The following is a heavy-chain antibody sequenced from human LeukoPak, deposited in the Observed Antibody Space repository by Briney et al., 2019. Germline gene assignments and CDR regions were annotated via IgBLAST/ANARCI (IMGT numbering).Heavy chain of an antibody. Sequence: ASVKVSCKASGGTFSSYAISWVRQAPGQGLEWMGRIIPIFGTANYAQKFQGRVTITTDESTSTAYMELSSLRSEDTAVYYCASRLYYDSSGQNDYSSQGTPVTVSS. V-gene: IGHV1-69*05. D-gene: IGHD3-22*01. CDR3: ASRLYYDSSGQNDY. CDR2: IIPIFGTA. CDR1: GGTFSSYA. J-gene: IGHJ4*02.